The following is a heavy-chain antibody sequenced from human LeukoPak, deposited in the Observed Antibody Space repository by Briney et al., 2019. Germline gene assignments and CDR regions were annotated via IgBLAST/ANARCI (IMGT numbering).Heavy chain of an antibody. CDR1: GGTFSSYS. D-gene: IGHD5-18*01. V-gene: IGHV1-69*05. CDR3: ARERGIQLPKGGIDP. J-gene: IGHJ5*02. Sequence: SVKVSCKASGGTFSSYSISWVRQAPGQGLEWMGRIIPIFGTANYAQKFQGRVTITTDESTSTAYMELSSLRSEDTAVYYCARERGIQLPKGGIDPWGQGTLVTVSS. CDR2: IIPIFGTA.